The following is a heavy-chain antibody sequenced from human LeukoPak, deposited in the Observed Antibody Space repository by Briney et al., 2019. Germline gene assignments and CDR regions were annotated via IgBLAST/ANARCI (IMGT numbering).Heavy chain of an antibody. V-gene: IGHV3-21*01. CDR3: ARVDTAMDFDY. D-gene: IGHD5-18*01. J-gene: IGHJ4*02. Sequence: GGSLRLSCAASGFTFSSYSMNWVRQAPGKGLEWVSSISSSSYIYYADSVKGRFTISRDNAKNSLYLQMNSLRAEDTAVYYCARVDTAMDFDYWGQGTLVTVSS. CDR2: ISSSSYI. CDR1: GFTFSSYS.